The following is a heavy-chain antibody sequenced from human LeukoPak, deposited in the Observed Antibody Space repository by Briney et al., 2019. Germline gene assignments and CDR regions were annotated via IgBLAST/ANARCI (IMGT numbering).Heavy chain of an antibody. CDR1: GGSISSYY. CDR3: ARGRGYCSSTSCYTVFDY. J-gene: IGHJ4*02. V-gene: IGHV4-59*01. D-gene: IGHD2-2*02. Sequence: SETLSLTCTVSGGSISSYYWSWIRQPPGKGLEWIGYIYYSGSTNYNPSLKSRVTISVDTSKNQFSLKLSSVTAADTAVHYCARGRGYCSSTSCYTVFDYWGQGTLVTVSS. CDR2: IYYSGST.